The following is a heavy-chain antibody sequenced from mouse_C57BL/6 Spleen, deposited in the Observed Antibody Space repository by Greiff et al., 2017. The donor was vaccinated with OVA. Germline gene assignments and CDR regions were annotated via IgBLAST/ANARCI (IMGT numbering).Heavy chain of an antibody. CDR1: GYSFTDYN. D-gene: IGHD2-4*01. CDR2: INPNYGTT. CDR3: ASHDDYDGAMDY. V-gene: IGHV1-39*01. Sequence: EVQLQQSGPELVKPGASVKISCKASGYSFTDYNMNWVKQSNGKSLEWIGVINPNYGTTSYNQKFKGKATLTVDQSSSTAYMQLNSRTSEDSAVYYSASHDDYDGAMDYWGQGTSGTVSS. J-gene: IGHJ4*01.